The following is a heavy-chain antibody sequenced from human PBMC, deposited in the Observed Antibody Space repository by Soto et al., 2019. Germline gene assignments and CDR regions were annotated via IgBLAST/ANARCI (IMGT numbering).Heavy chain of an antibody. J-gene: IGHJ4*02. D-gene: IGHD5-18*01. V-gene: IGHV4-39*01. CDR3: ARRGGYSYGLFDY. Sequence: QLQVQESGPGLVKPSETLSLTCTVSGGSISSYRYYWGWIRQPPGKGLEWIGSIYYSGSTYYNLSLKSRVTISVDTSKNQFSLKLNSMTAADTAVYYCARRGGYSYGLFDYWGQGTLVTVSS. CDR2: IYYSGST. CDR1: GGSISSYRYY.